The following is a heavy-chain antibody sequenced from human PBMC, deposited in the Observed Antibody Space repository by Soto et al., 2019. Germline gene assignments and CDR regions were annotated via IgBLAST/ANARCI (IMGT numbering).Heavy chain of an antibody. D-gene: IGHD2-15*01. V-gene: IGHV3-15*01. CDR2: IKSKTDGGTT. CDR3: TTDRPQPQYGGNSDY. Sequence: GGSLRLSCAASGFTFSNAWMSWVRQAPGKGLEWVGRIKSKTDGGTTDYAAPVKGRFTISRDDSKNTLYLQMNSLKTEDTAVYYCTTDRPQPQYGGNSDYWGQGTLVTVSS. J-gene: IGHJ4*02. CDR1: GFTFSNAW.